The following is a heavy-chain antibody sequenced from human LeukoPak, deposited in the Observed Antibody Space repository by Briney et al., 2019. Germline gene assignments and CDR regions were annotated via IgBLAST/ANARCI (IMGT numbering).Heavy chain of an antibody. CDR1: GGSFSGYY. V-gene: IGHV4-34*01. D-gene: IGHD1-26*01. CDR2: INHSGST. Sequence: SETLSLTCAVYGGSFSGYYWSWIRQPPGKGLEWIGEINHSGSTNYNPSLKSRVTISVDTSKNQFSLKLSSVTAADTAVYYCARGSQWQPGGPIDYWGQGTLVTVSS. CDR3: ARGSQWQPGGPIDY. J-gene: IGHJ4*02.